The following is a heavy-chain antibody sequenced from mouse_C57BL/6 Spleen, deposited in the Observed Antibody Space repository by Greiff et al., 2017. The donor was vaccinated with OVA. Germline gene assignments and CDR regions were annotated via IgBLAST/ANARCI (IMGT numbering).Heavy chain of an antibody. V-gene: IGHV1-26*01. CDR3: ASSWGWLKGMAMDY. Sequence: VQLQQSGPELVKPGASVKISCKASGYTFTDYYMNWVKQSHGKSLEWIGDINPNNGGTSYNQKFKGKATLTVDKSSSTAYMSLRRLTSDDSAVYYCASSWGWLKGMAMDYWGQGTSVTVSS. CDR2: INPNNGGT. CDR1: GYTFTDYY. D-gene: IGHD2-3*01. J-gene: IGHJ4*01.